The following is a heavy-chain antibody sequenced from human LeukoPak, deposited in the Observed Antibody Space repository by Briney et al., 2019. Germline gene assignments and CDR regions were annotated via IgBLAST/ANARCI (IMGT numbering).Heavy chain of an antibody. CDR3: ARGGHGPNDY. Sequence: PSQTLSLTCTVAGASISSYYWSWIRQPPGKVLGWIGYTHYSGSTNYNPCLKRRFTIPVNTPQNQFSLKLSTGTSADTAVYYCARGGHGPNDYWGQGTLVTASS. CDR2: THYSGST. D-gene: IGHD3-16*01. J-gene: IGHJ4*02. CDR1: GASISSYY. V-gene: IGHV4-59*01.